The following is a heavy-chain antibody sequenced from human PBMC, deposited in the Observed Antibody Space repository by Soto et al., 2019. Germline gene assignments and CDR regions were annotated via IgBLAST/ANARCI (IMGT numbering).Heavy chain of an antibody. CDR3: ARGRIPLWLPVSYSMDV. Sequence: SETLSLTCAVYGGSFSGYYWSWIRQPPGKGLEWIGEINHSGSTNYNPSLKSRVTISVDTSKNQFSLKLSSVTAADTAVYYCARGRIPLWLPVSYSMDVWGKGTTVTVSS. D-gene: IGHD5-18*01. J-gene: IGHJ6*03. CDR1: GGSFSGYY. V-gene: IGHV4-34*01. CDR2: INHSGST.